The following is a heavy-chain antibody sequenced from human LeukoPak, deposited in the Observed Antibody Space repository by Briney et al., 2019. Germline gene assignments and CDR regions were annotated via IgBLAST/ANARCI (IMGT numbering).Heavy chain of an antibody. CDR3: AKGVTTVRIYYHGMDV. D-gene: IGHD4-17*01. J-gene: IGHJ6*02. CDR2: ISGSGGSR. CDR1: GFTFSSCA. V-gene: IGHV3-23*01. Sequence: GGSLRLSCAVSGFTFSSCAMSWVRQAPGKGLEWVSLISGSGGSRYYADSVKGRFTISRDNAKNTLWLQMNSLRAEDTAVYYCAKGVTTVRIYYHGMDVWGQGTTVTVSS.